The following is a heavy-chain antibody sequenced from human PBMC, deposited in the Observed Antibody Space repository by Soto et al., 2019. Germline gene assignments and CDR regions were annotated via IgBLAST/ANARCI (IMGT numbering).Heavy chain of an antibody. D-gene: IGHD3-3*01. Sequence: SETLSLTCAVYGGSFSGYYWSWIRQPPGKGLEWIGEINHGGSTNYNPSLKSRVTISVDTSKNQFSLKLSSVTAADTAVYYCARGNYDFWSGYLLYYYYGMDVWGQGTTVTVSS. J-gene: IGHJ6*02. CDR1: GGSFSGYY. CDR2: INHGGST. CDR3: ARGNYDFWSGYLLYYYYGMDV. V-gene: IGHV4-34*01.